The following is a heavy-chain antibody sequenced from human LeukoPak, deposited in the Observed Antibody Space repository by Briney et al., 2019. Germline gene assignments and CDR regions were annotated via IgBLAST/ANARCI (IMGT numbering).Heavy chain of an antibody. CDR1: GGSISSYY. CDR2: IYYSGST. V-gene: IGHV4-59*08. CDR3: ARHSDPYYDILTGYCSGLSVGD. Sequence: SETLSLTCTVSGGSISSYYWSWIRQPPGKGLEWIGYIYYSGSTNYNPSLKSRVTISVDTSKNQFSLKLSSVTAADTAVYYCARHSDPYYDILTGYCSGLSVGDWGQGTLVTVSS. J-gene: IGHJ4*02. D-gene: IGHD3-9*01.